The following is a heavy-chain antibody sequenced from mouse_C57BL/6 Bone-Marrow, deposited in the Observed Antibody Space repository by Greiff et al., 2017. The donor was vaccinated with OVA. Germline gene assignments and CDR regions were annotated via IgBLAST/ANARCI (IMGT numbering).Heavy chain of an antibody. Sequence: VQLQQSGPVLVKPGASVKMSCKASGYTFTDYYMNWVKQSHGKSLEWIGVINPYNGGPSYNQQFKGKATLTVDKSSSTAYLDLNSLTSEDSAVYYCARVIPRAMDYWGQGTSVTVSS. J-gene: IGHJ4*01. CDR2: INPYNGGP. CDR1: GYTFTDYY. D-gene: IGHD5-1-1*01. CDR3: ARVIPRAMDY. V-gene: IGHV1-19*01.